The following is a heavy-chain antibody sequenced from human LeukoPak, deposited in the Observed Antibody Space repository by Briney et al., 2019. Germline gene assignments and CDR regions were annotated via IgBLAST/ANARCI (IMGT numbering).Heavy chain of an antibody. D-gene: IGHD5-18*01. CDR3: ARVVPQLWSFDY. Sequence: GASVKVSCKASGGTFSSYAISWVRQAPGQGLEWMGGIIPIFGTANYAQKFQGRVTITTDESTSTAYMELSSLRSEDTAVYYCARVVPQLWSFDYWGQGTLVTVSS. CDR2: IIPIFGTA. CDR1: GGTFSSYA. J-gene: IGHJ4*02. V-gene: IGHV1-69*05.